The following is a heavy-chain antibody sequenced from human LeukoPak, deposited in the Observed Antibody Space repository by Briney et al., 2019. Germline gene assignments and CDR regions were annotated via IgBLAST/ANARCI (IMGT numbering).Heavy chain of an antibody. Sequence: GGSLRLSCAASGFSVSSNYINWVRQAPGKGLEWVSYISSSSDSTNYADSVKGRFTISRDNAKNSLYLQMNSLRADDTAVYYCARGNYYYFLDYWDQGTLVTVSS. V-gene: IGHV3-11*06. CDR1: GFSVSSNY. D-gene: IGHD3-22*01. CDR2: ISSSSDST. CDR3: ARGNYYYFLDY. J-gene: IGHJ4*02.